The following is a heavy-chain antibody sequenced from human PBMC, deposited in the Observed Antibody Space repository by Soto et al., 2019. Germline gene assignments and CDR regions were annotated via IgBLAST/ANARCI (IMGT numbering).Heavy chain of an antibody. D-gene: IGHD1-1*01. Sequence: ASVKVSCKVSGYTLTELSMHWVRQAPGKGLEWMGGFDPEDGETIYAQKFQGRVTMTEDTSTDTAYMELSSLRSEDTAVYYCATETKLERRFDYWGQGTLVTVSS. CDR3: ATETKLERRFDY. CDR2: FDPEDGET. V-gene: IGHV1-24*01. J-gene: IGHJ4*02. CDR1: GYTLTELS.